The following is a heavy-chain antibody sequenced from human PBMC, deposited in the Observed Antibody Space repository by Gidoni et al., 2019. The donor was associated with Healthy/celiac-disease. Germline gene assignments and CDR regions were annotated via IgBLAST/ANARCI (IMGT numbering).Heavy chain of an antibody. V-gene: IGHV3-21*01. CDR1: GFTFSSYS. Sequence: EVQLVESGGGLVKPGGSLRLSCAASGFTFSSYSMNWVRQAPGKGLEWVSSISSSSSYIYYADSVKGRFTISRDNAKNSLYLQMNSLRAEDTAVYYCARDSEWELPPSGITGYFDYWGQGTLVTVSS. CDR3: ARDSEWELPPSGITGYFDY. CDR2: ISSSSSYI. J-gene: IGHJ4*02. D-gene: IGHD1-26*01.